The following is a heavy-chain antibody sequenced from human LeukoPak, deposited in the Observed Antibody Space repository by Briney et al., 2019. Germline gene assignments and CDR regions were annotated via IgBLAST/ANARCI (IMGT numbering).Heavy chain of an antibody. D-gene: IGHD2-2*01. Sequence: KSGGSLRLSCAASGFTFSDYYMSWIRQAPGKGLEWVSYISSSGSTIYYADSVKGRFTISRDNAKNSLYLQMNSLRAEDTAVYYCARLHSAKWYQQVYYWGQGTLVTVSS. CDR2: ISSSGSTI. V-gene: IGHV3-11*04. CDR3: ARLHSAKWYQQVYY. CDR1: GFTFSDYY. J-gene: IGHJ4*02.